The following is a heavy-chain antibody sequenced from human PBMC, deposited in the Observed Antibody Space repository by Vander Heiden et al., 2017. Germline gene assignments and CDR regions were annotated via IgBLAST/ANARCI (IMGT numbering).Heavy chain of an antibody. Sequence: EVQLLASGGGLVQLGGSLRLSRVASGFTFSSYAMGWVRQAPGKGLEWVAAISGSGGSTYYADSVKGRFTISRDNSKNTLYLQMNSLRAEDTAVYYCAKGWGFGVIVPDYWGQGTLVTVSS. J-gene: IGHJ4*02. D-gene: IGHD3-10*01. CDR3: AKGWGFGVIVPDY. CDR2: ISGSGGST. V-gene: IGHV3-23*01. CDR1: GFTFSSYA.